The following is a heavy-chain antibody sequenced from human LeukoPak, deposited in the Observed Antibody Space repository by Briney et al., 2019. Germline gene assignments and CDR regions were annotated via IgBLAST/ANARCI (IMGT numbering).Heavy chain of an antibody. D-gene: IGHD6-19*01. V-gene: IGHV4-59*08. Sequence: PSETLSLTCTASGASISSYYWSWLRQPPGKGLEWIGYVYYSGSPNYTPSLKSRVSISVDTSKNQFSLNLSSVTAADTAVYYCAAFRQWLVILDYWGQGTLVTVSS. CDR1: GASISSYY. CDR3: AAFRQWLVILDY. CDR2: VYYSGSP. J-gene: IGHJ4*02.